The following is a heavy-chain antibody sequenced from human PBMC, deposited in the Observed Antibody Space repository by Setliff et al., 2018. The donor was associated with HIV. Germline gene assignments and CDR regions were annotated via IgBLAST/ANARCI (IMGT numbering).Heavy chain of an antibody. V-gene: IGHV1-2*02. J-gene: IGHJ4*02. Sequence: GASVTVSCKASGYSYTDYYIHWVRQAPGQGREWMGWINPKSDGTNYAQKFQGRLTMTRDTSTNTVYMELSSLRSEDTAVYYCARPGTRWSFDYWGQGILVTVSS. CDR3: ARPGTRWSFDY. CDR1: GYSYTDYY. D-gene: IGHD3-3*01. CDR2: INPKSDGT.